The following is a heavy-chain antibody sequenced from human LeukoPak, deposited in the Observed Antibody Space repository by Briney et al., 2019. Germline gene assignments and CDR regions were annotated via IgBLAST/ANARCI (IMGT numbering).Heavy chain of an antibody. CDR1: GGSINSDNYY. D-gene: IGHD2-15*01. V-gene: IGHV4-61*02. J-gene: IGHJ5*02. CDR2: IYTSGST. CDR3: ARSRAYCSGGSCYNWFDP. Sequence: SETLSLTCTVSGGSINSDNYYWSWIRQPAGKGLEWIGRIYTSGSTNYNPSLKSRVTISVDTSKNQFSLKLSSVTAADTAVYYCARSRAYCSGGSCYNWFDPWGQGTLVTVSS.